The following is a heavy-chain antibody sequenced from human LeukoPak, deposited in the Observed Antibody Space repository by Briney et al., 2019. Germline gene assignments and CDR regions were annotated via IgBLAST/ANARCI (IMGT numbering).Heavy chain of an antibody. V-gene: IGHV1-18*01. CDR1: GYTFTSYG. J-gene: IGHJ4*02. CDR3: ARAQGGYYDSSGYYGDYFDY. CDR2: ISAYNGNT. D-gene: IGHD3-22*01. Sequence: ASVKVSCKASGYTFTSYGISWVRQAPGQGLEWMGWISAYNGNTNYAQKLQGRVTMTTDTSTSTAYMELRSLRSDDTAVYYCARAQGGYYDSSGYYGDYFDYWGQGTLVTVSS.